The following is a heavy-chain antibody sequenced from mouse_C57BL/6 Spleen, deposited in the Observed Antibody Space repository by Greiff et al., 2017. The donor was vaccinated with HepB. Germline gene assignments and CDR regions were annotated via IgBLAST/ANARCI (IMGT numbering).Heavy chain of an antibody. D-gene: IGHD2-4*01. J-gene: IGHJ3*01. V-gene: IGHV5-17*01. CDR3: ARKDDYDGGFAY. CDR2: ISSGRSTI. Sequence: DVKLVESGGGLVKPGGSLKLSCAASGFTFSDYGMHWVRQAPEKGLEWVAYISSGRSTIYYADTVKGRFTISRDNAKNTLFLQMTSLRSEDTAMYYCARKDDYDGGFAYWGQGTLVTVSA. CDR1: GFTFSDYG.